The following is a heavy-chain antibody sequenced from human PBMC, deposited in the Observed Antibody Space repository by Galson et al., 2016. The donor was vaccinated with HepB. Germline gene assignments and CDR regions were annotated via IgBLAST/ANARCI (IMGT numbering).Heavy chain of an antibody. J-gene: IGHJ4*02. D-gene: IGHD3-10*01. V-gene: IGHV3-15*01. CDR3: NTGVDVTVGEKVDY. CDR1: GFSFRNTW. Sequence: SLRLSCAASGFSFRNTWMNWVRQAPGKGLQWVGRIRSKADGGTTDYAAPVKGRFTISRDDSKNMLYLETDSLKTEDTAVYYCNTGVDVTVGEKVDYWGQGTLVTVSS. CDR2: IRSKADGGTT.